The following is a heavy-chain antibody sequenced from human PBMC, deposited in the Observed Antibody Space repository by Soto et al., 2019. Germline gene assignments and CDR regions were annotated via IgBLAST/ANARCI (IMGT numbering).Heavy chain of an antibody. J-gene: IGHJ4*02. CDR3: ARAPNPDGYNIFPYFDY. CDR1: GFTFSSYA. V-gene: IGHV3-30-3*01. CDR2: ISYDGSNK. Sequence: GGSLRLSCAASGFTFSSYAMHWVRQAPGKGLEWVAVISYDGSNKYYADSVKGRFTISRDNSKNTLYLQMNSLRAEDTAVYYCARAPNPDGYNIFPYFDYWGQGTLVTVSS. D-gene: IGHD5-12*01.